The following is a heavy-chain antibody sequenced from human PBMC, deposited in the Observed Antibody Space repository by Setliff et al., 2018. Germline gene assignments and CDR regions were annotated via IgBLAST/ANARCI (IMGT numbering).Heavy chain of an antibody. CDR2: SYPNEGT. V-gene: IGHV4-4*07. J-gene: IGHJ4*02. CDR3: ARGYYNFLRGYYTPCYFDY. Sequence: TLSLTCTVSGGPTRSSYWSWSRQSAGKGLEWIGHSYPNEGTIYNPSLKSRVTISVDTSKNQFSLKLSSVTAADTAVYFCARGYYNFLRGYYTPCYFDYWGQGTLVTVSS. CDR1: GGPTRSSY. D-gene: IGHD3-3*01.